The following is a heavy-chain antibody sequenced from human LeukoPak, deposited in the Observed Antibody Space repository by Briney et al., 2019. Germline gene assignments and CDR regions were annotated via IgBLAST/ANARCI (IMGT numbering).Heavy chain of an antibody. V-gene: IGHV3-23*01. J-gene: IGHJ4*02. CDR1: GVTFSNYG. Sequence: QPGGSLRLSCAASGVTFSNYGMHWVRQAPGKGLEWVSTISMSGARTYYADSVKGRFTISRDNSKNTLYLQMNSLRPDDTAVYYCAKASYYFDSGGDQYYFDFWGQGTLVTVSS. CDR2: ISMSGART. D-gene: IGHD3-22*01. CDR3: AKASYYFDSGGDQYYFDF.